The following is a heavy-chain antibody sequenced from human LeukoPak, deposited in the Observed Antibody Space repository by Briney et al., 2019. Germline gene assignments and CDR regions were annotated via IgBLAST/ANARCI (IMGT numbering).Heavy chain of an antibody. CDR3: AGGSGSYYSPFDY. D-gene: IGHD3-10*01. CDR2: IYHSGST. Sequence: ASETLSLTCAVSGGSISSSNWWSWVRQPPGKGLEWIGEIYHSGSTNYNPSLKSRVTISVDKSKNRFSLKLSSVTAADTAVYYCAGGSGSYYSPFDYWGQGTLVTVSS. CDR1: GGSISSSNW. J-gene: IGHJ4*02. V-gene: IGHV4-4*02.